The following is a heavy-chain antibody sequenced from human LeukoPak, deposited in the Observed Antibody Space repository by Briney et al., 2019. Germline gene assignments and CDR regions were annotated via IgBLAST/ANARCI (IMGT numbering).Heavy chain of an antibody. D-gene: IGHD1-1*01. Sequence: GGSLRLSCAASGFTFSSYAMHWVRQAPGKGPEWVAVISYDGSNKYYADSVKGRFTISRDNSKNTLYLQMNSLRAEDTAVYYCARVTTGTTWFRNHYFDYWGQGTLVTVSS. V-gene: IGHV3-30*04. CDR2: ISYDGSNK. CDR3: ARVTTGTTWFRNHYFDY. J-gene: IGHJ4*02. CDR1: GFTFSSYA.